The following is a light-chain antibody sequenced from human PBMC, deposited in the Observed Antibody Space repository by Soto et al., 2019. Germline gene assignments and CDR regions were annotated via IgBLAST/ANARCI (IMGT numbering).Light chain of an antibody. J-gene: IGKJ1*01. CDR1: QGIDRY. Sequence: DIQLTQSPSFLSASVGDRVTITCRASQGIDRYLAWYQQKPGKVPKLLIYAASTLQSGVPSRFSGSGSGTEFTLTISSLQPEDFATYYCQQRNTFPRTFGQGTKVDIK. CDR3: QQRNTFPRT. V-gene: IGKV1-9*01. CDR2: AAS.